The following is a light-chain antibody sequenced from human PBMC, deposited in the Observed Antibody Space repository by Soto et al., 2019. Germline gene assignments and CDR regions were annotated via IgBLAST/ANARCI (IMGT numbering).Light chain of an antibody. Sequence: DVQMTQSPTSLSASVGDTVTITCRASQSVFNYLNWYQQRPGKGPKLLIYDASSLHIGVPSRFSGSGYWTDFTPTISSVQPEDSATYYCHQSSSTPLTFGGGTRVELK. J-gene: IGKJ4*01. CDR2: DAS. CDR1: QSVFNY. V-gene: IGKV1-39*01. CDR3: HQSSSTPLT.